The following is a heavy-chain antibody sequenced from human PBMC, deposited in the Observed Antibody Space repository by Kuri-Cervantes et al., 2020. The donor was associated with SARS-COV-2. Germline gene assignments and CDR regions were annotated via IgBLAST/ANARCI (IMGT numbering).Heavy chain of an antibody. CDR1: RFTFSDYY. D-gene: IGHD5-12*01. Sequence: GESLKISCAASRFTFSDYYMNWVRQAPGKGLEWVAYISSSGSTIYYADSVKGRFTISRDNAKNSLYLQMNSLRAEDAAVYYCAGGWKYFDYWGQGTLVTVSS. V-gene: IGHV3-11*04. CDR2: ISSSGSTI. CDR3: AGGWKYFDY. J-gene: IGHJ4*02.